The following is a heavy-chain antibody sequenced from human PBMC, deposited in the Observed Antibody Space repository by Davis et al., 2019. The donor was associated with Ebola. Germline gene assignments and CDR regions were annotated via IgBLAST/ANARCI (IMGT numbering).Heavy chain of an antibody. CDR3: AKLPWASVPDYFDY. CDR2: ISGSGGST. V-gene: IGHV3-23*01. D-gene: IGHD1-26*01. J-gene: IGHJ4*02. CDR1: GFTFSNYA. Sequence: GESLKLSCAASGFTFSNYAVSWVRQAPGKGLEWVSGISGSGGSTYYADSVNGRFTISRDNSKNTLYLQMNSLRAEDAAIYYCAKLPWASVPDYFDYWGQGTLVTVSS.